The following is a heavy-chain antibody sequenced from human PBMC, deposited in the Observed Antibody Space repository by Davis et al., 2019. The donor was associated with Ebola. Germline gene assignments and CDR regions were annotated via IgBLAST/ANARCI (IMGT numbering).Heavy chain of an antibody. D-gene: IGHD1-14*01. J-gene: IGHJ4*02. Sequence: GGSLRLSCAASGFTFSSYSMNWVRQAPGKGLEWVSSISSSSSYIYYADSVKGRFTISRYNAKNSLYLQMNSLRAEDTAVYYCARESGTTFDYWGQGTLVTVSS. CDR2: ISSSSSYI. CDR1: GFTFSSYS. V-gene: IGHV3-21*01. CDR3: ARESGTTFDY.